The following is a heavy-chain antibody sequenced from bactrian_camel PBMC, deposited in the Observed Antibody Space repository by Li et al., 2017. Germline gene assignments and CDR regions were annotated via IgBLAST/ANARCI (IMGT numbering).Heavy chain of an antibody. J-gene: IGHJ4*01. CDR2: IGSDGAT. D-gene: IGHD5*01. CDR3: AVRYLGCGLGPAERYEYKF. V-gene: IGHV3S53*01. Sequence: HVQLVESGGGSVQAGGSLTLSCAASGDISSSCTMGWFRQPPGKQRERVLTIGSDGATRAADSTKDRFTISQDNAKHTVYLQLNNLKPSDTAMYYCAVRYLGCGLGPAERYEYKFWGQGTQVTVS. CDR1: GDISSSCT.